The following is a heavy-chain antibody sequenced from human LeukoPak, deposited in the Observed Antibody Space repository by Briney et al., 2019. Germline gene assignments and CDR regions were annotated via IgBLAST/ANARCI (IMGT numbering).Heavy chain of an antibody. CDR1: GFTFSNYA. V-gene: IGHV3-23*01. D-gene: IGHD2-15*01. Sequence: GGSLRLSCAASGFTFSNYAMSWVRQAPGKGLEWVSSISGTGGRTYYADSVKGRFTISRDNSKNTLYLQMNSLRAEDTAVYYCAKVGIAATFYYYYMDVWGKGTTVTVSS. J-gene: IGHJ6*03. CDR3: AKVGIAATFYYYYMDV. CDR2: ISGTGGRT.